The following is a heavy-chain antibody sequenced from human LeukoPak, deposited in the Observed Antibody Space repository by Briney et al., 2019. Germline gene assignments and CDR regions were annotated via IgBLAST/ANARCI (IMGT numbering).Heavy chain of an antibody. CDR1: GFTISSYW. V-gene: IGHV3-74*01. Sequence: GGSLRLSCAAAGFTISSYWMHLVRQAPGKGLVWVSRINSDGSSTSYADSVKGRFTISRDNAKNTLYLQMNSLRDEDTAVYYCSTGSGHAFDIWGRGTMVAVSS. CDR3: STGSGHAFDI. CDR2: INSDGSST. D-gene: IGHD3-10*01. J-gene: IGHJ3*02.